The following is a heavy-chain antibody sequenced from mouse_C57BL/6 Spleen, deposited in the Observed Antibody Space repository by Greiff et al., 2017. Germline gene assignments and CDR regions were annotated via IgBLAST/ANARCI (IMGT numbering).Heavy chain of an antibody. V-gene: IGHV1-39*01. Sequence: EVKLMESGPELVKPGASVKISCKASGYSFTDYNMNWVKQSNGKSLEWIGVINPNYGTTSYNQKFKGKATLTVDQSSSTAYMQLNSLTSEDSAVYYCARTYYYGSSPGYFDYWGQGTTLTVSS. CDR1: GYSFTDYN. CDR3: ARTYYYGSSPGYFDY. CDR2: INPNYGTT. D-gene: IGHD1-1*01. J-gene: IGHJ2*01.